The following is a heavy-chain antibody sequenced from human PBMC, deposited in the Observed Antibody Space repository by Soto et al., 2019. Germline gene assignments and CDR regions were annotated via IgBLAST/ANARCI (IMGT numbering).Heavy chain of an antibody. D-gene: IGHD2-21*02. CDR1: GGSTSSYH. CDR3: ARMGGGDQDY. J-gene: IGHJ4*02. CDR2: IYYSGST. Sequence: SETLSLTCTVSGGSTSSYHWSWIRQPPGKGLEWIGYIYYSGSTNYNPSLKSRVTISVDTSKNQFSLKLTSVTAADTAVYYCARMGGGDQDYWVQGTMVTVSS. V-gene: IGHV4-59*01.